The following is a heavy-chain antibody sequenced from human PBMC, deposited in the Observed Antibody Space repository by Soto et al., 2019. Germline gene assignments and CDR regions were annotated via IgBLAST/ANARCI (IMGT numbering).Heavy chain of an antibody. CDR2: INDSGST. CDR1: GGSFSGYY. J-gene: IGHJ6*02. V-gene: IGHV4-34*01. D-gene: IGHD2-2*01. Sequence: SETLSLTCAVHGGSFSGYYWSWIRQPPGKGLEWIGEINDSGSTNSNPSLKSRVAISIDTSKNHISLKMTSVTAADTAVYYCARGRGKCNRSNCFNQLYYWYYGLDVWGQGTTVTVSS. CDR3: ARGRGKCNRSNCFNQLYYWYYGLDV.